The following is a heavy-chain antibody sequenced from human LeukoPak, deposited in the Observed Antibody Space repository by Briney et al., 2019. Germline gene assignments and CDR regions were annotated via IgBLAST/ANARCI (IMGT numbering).Heavy chain of an antibody. CDR2: IPYDGSNK. Sequence: GGSLRLSCAASGFTFSSYAMHWVRQAPGKGLEWVAVIPYDGSNKYYADSVKGRFTISRDNSKNTLYLQMNSLRAEDTAVYYCAKDPYYYGSDLDYYYMDVWGKGTTVTVSS. V-gene: IGHV3-30-3*01. CDR3: AKDPYYYGSDLDYYYMDV. CDR1: GFTFSSYA. J-gene: IGHJ6*03. D-gene: IGHD3-10*01.